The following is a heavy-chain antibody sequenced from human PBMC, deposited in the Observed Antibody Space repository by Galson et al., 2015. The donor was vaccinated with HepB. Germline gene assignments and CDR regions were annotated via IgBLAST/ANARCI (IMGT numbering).Heavy chain of an antibody. Sequence: SLRLSCAASGFTFSRYSMNWVRQAPGKGLEWVSSISSSSSYIYYADSVKGRFTISRDNAKNSLYLQMNSLRAEDTAVYYCAREAPAITIFGGGDAFDIWGQGTMVTVSS. D-gene: IGHD3-3*01. CDR1: GFTFSRYS. CDR2: ISSSSSYI. J-gene: IGHJ3*02. CDR3: AREAPAITIFGGGDAFDI. V-gene: IGHV3-21*01.